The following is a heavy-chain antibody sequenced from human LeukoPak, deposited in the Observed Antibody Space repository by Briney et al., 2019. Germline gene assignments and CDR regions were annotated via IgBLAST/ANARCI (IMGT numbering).Heavy chain of an antibody. CDR2: INTNTGNP. D-gene: IGHD2-15*01. J-gene: IGHJ6*02. CDR1: GYTFTSYA. V-gene: IGHV7-4-1*02. CDR3: ASQGYCSGGSCYSGPYYGMDV. Sequence: ASVKVSCKASGYTFTSYAMNWVRQAPGQGLEWMGWINTNTGNPTYAQGFTGRFVFSLDTSVSTAYLQISSLKAEDTAVYYCASQGYCSGGSCYSGPYYGMDVWGQGTTVTVSS.